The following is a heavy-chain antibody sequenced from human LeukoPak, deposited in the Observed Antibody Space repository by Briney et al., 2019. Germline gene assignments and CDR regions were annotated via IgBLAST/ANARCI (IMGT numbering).Heavy chain of an antibody. Sequence: SETLSLTCTVSGGSISSYYWSWIRQPPGKGLEWIGYIYYSGSTNYNPSLKSRVTISVDTSKNQFSLKLSSVTAADTAVYYCARTSNCSSWYNVGYYYYGMDVWGQGTTVTVSS. CDR3: ARTSNCSSWYNVGYYYYGMDV. CDR2: IYYSGST. CDR1: GGSISSYY. V-gene: IGHV4-59*01. J-gene: IGHJ6*02. D-gene: IGHD6-13*01.